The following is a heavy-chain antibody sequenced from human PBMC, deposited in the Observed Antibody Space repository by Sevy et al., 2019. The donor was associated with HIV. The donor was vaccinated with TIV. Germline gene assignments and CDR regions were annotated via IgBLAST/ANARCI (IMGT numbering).Heavy chain of an antibody. V-gene: IGHV1-69*13. CDR1: GGSFSNFP. D-gene: IGHD3-22*01. Sequence: ASVKVSCKASGGSFSNFPVSWVRQAPGQGLEWMGMIISKFGTTDNAQKFQGRVTITADESTTTAYMELTSLRSEDTAVYYCAREIPDYVSGYYSVDAFDIWCQGTKVTVSS. J-gene: IGHJ3*02. CDR3: AREIPDYVSGYYSVDAFDI. CDR2: IISKFGTT.